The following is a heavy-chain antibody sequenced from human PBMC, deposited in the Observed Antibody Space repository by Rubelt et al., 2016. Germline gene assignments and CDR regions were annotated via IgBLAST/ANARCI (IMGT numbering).Heavy chain of an antibody. D-gene: IGHD6-13*01. CDR1: GGSIITTSHY. Sequence: QLQLQESGPGLVKPSETLSLTCTVSGGSIITTSHYWGWIRQPPGKGLEWIGTFYYSGGTYYNPSLTSRVTIYLATSKNQSSLNLNSVTAADTAVYYCARLRSTSWYFGDGGDYWGQGTLVTVSS. CDR2: FYYSGGT. V-gene: IGHV4-39*01. CDR3: ARLRSTSWYFGDGGDY. J-gene: IGHJ4*02.